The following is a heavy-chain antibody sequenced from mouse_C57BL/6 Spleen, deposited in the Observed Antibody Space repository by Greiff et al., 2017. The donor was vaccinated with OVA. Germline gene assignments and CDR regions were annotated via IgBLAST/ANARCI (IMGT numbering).Heavy chain of an antibody. CDR1: GFTFSNYW. Sequence: DVMLVESGGGLVQPGGSMKLSCVASGFTFSNYWMNWVRQSPEKGLEWVAQIRLKSDNYATHYAESVKGRFTISRDDSKSSVYLQMNNLRAEDTGIYYCTGDRAIYYGNYGAYWGQGTLVTVSA. V-gene: IGHV6-3*01. CDR3: TGDRAIYYGNYGAY. J-gene: IGHJ3*01. D-gene: IGHD2-1*01. CDR2: IRLKSDNYAT.